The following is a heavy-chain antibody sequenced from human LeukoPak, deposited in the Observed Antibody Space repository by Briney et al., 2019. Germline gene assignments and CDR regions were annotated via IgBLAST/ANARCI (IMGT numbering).Heavy chain of an antibody. CDR3: ARHQCSGTRCYNFYFYGMDV. CDR2: IYYSTST. CDR1: GGSITSSIDY. V-gene: IGHV4-39*01. Sequence: SETLSLTCTVSGGSITSSIDYWGWVRQPPGKGLEWIATIYYSTSTQYNSSLKSRVTMSVDTSKNQFSLKLSSMTAADTAVYYCARHQCSGTRCYNFYFYGMDVWGQGTTVTVSS. D-gene: IGHD2-2*02. J-gene: IGHJ6*02.